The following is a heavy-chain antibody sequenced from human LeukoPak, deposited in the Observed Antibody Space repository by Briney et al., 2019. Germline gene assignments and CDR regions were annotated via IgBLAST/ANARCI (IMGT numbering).Heavy chain of an antibody. D-gene: IGHD4-11*01. CDR2: ISGTTGKT. CDR3: AKGGGETTVEVSAAGVFQY. J-gene: IGHJ4*02. V-gene: IGHV3-23*01. Sequence: PGGSLRLSCGATGFTLSNYIMSWVRQGPGKGLEWISGISGTTGKTYYADSVKGRFSVSRDNSKNTLYLQMDRLRAEDTAVYYCAKGGGETTVEVSAAGVFQYWGQGTLVTVSS. CDR1: GFTLSNYI.